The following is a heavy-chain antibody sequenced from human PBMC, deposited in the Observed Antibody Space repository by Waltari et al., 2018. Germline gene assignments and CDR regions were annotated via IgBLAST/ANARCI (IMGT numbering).Heavy chain of an antibody. V-gene: IGHV1-69*10. CDR3: ARVGWQDYGDYDHWYFDL. J-gene: IGHJ2*01. D-gene: IGHD4-17*01. CDR1: GGTFSSYA. Sequence: QVQLVQSGAEVKKPGSSVKVSCKASGGTFSSYAISWVRQAPGQGLEWMGGIIPILGIANYAQKFQGRVTSTADKSTSTAYMELSSLRSEDTAVYYCARVGWQDYGDYDHWYFDLWGRGTLVTVSS. CDR2: IIPILGIA.